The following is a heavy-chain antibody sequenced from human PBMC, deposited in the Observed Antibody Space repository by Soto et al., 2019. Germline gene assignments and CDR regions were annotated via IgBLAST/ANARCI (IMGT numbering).Heavy chain of an antibody. CDR3: ARDSSPRYGDYVGQYYFDS. D-gene: IGHD4-17*01. J-gene: IGHJ4*02. CDR2: IIPIFGTA. Sequence: QVQLVQCGAEVQKPGSSVKVSCKASVGTVSSYAISWVRQAPGQGLEWMGGIIPIFGTANYAQKFQGRVTITGEKSTSTAYLELRSLRSDDTAVYYCARDSSPRYGDYVGQYYFDSWGQGTLVTVST. CDR1: VGTVSSYA. V-gene: IGHV1-69*06.